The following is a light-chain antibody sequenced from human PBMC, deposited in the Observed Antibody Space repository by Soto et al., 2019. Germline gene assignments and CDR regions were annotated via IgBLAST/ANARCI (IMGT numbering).Light chain of an antibody. CDR2: EDN. Sequence: QSVLTQPASVSGSPGQSITISCTGTSSDVGHYNLVSWYQQHPGKAPKVLIFEDNQRPSGVSDRFSASKSGNTASLTISGLQAEDEADYYCCSYAGVTTLVFVGGTKVTVL. CDR3: CSYAGVTTLV. J-gene: IGLJ2*01. CDR1: SSDVGHYNL. V-gene: IGLV2-23*01.